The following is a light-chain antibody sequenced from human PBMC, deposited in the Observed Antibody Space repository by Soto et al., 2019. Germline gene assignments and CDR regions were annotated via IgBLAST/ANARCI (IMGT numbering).Light chain of an antibody. CDR2: SNN. CDR1: SSNIGRNT. V-gene: IGLV1-44*01. CDR3: TAWDDSLADYV. Sequence: VVTQAPSASETPGQRVTISCSGGSSNIGRNTVNWYQQLPGTAPKLLIYSNNRRPSGVPDRFSGSKSGTSASLAISGLQSEDEADYYCTAWDDSLADYVFGTGTKVTVL. J-gene: IGLJ1*01.